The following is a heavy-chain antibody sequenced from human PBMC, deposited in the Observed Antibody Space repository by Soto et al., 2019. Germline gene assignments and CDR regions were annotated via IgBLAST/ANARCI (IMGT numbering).Heavy chain of an antibody. CDR3: AKDKHIVVVPAPFDY. J-gene: IGHJ4*02. V-gene: IGHV3-30*18. Sequence: ESGGGVVQPGRSLRLSCAASGFTFSSYGMHWVRQAPGKGLEWVAVISYDGSNKYYADSVKGRFTISRDNSKNTLYLQMNSLRAEDTAVYYCAKDKHIVVVPAPFDYWGQGTLVTVSS. CDR2: ISYDGSNK. CDR1: GFTFSSYG. D-gene: IGHD2-21*02.